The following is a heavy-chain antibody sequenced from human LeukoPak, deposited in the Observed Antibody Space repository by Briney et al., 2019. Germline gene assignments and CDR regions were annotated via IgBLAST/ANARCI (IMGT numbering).Heavy chain of an antibody. CDR3: ARVDITFDY. J-gene: IGHJ4*02. Sequence: GGSLRLSCAASGFTFSSYAMSWVRQAPGKGLEWVANIKQDGSEKYYVDSVKGRFTISRDNAKNSLYLQMNSLRAEDTAVYYCARVDITFDYWGQGTLVTVSS. V-gene: IGHV3-7*01. D-gene: IGHD2-15*01. CDR2: IKQDGSEK. CDR1: GFTFSSYA.